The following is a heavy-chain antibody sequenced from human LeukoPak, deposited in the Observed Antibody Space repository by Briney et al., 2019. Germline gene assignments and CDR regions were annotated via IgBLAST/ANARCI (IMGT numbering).Heavy chain of an antibody. CDR2: INARGDT. CDR3: ARGQVPAARGYNWFDP. D-gene: IGHD2-2*01. V-gene: IGHV4-34*01. J-gene: IGHJ5*02. Sequence: PSETLSLTCAVSGWSFNDYYWNWLRQPPGKGLEWIGEINARGDTNYNPSLKSRGTISVDTSKKQFSLRLTSMIAADTALYYCARGQVPAARGYNWFDPWGQGTLVTVSS. CDR1: GWSFNDYY.